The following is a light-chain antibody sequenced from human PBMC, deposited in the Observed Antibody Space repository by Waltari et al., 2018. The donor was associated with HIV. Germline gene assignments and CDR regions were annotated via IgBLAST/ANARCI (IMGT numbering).Light chain of an antibody. Sequence: QSALTPSASVSGSPGQSITISCTGTSSDVGGYNYVSWYQQHPGKAPKLMIYEVSNRHSGVSNRFSGSKSGNTASLTISGLQAEDEADYYCSSYTSSSTLVFGGGTKLTVL. J-gene: IGLJ2*01. CDR3: SSYTSSSTLV. CDR2: EVS. CDR1: SSDVGGYNY. V-gene: IGLV2-14*01.